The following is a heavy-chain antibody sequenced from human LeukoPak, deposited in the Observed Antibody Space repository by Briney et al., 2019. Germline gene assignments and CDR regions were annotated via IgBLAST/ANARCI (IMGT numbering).Heavy chain of an antibody. D-gene: IGHD3-3*01. CDR2: MNPNSGNT. CDR1: GYTFTGYY. Sequence: ASVKVSCKASGYTFTGYYMHWVRQATGQGLEWMGWMNPNSGNTGYAQKFQGRVTMTRNTSISTAYMELSSLRSEDTAVYYCARSLRFSDYYYYGMDVWGQGTTVTVSS. J-gene: IGHJ6*02. V-gene: IGHV1-8*02. CDR3: ARSLRFSDYYYYGMDV.